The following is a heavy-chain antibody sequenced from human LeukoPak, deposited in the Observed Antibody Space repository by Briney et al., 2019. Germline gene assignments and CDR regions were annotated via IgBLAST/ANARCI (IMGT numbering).Heavy chain of an antibody. J-gene: IGHJ5*02. CDR1: GFTFSGSA. V-gene: IGHV3-73*01. CDR3: TRTVVVAATGRDWFDP. Sequence: PAGSLKLSCAASGFTFSGSAMHWVRQASGKGLEWVGRIRSKANSYATAYAASVKGRFTISRDDSKNTAYLQMNSLKTEDTAVYYCTRTVVVAATGRDWFDPWGQGTLVTVSS. D-gene: IGHD2-15*01. CDR2: IRSKANSYAT.